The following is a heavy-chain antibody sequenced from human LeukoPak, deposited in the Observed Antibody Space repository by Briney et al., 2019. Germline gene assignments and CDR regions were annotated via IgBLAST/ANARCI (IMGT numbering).Heavy chain of an antibody. J-gene: IGHJ6*03. D-gene: IGHD3-3*01. CDR1: GGSFSGYY. Sequence: PSETLSLTCAVSGGSFSGYYWNWVRQSPGKGLEWIGEINHSGSTNFNPSLKSRVSISVDTSKNQFSLKLSSVTAADTGVYYCSRPGGAASRSGFYRGYYYMDVWGKGTTVIVSS. V-gene: IGHV4-34*01. CDR3: SRPGGAASRSGFYRGYYYMDV. CDR2: INHSGST.